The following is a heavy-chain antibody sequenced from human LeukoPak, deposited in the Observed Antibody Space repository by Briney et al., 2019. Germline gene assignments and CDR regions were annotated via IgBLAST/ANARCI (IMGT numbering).Heavy chain of an antibody. D-gene: IGHD1-14*01. J-gene: IGHJ4*02. V-gene: IGHV3-73*01. CDR2: IRSKANSYAT. CDR1: GFTFSGSA. Sequence: GGSLRLSCAASGFTFSGSAMHWVRQASGKGLEWVGRIRSKANSYATAYAASVKGRFTISRDDSKNTAYLQMNSLKTEDTAVYYCASFSRGGGKTGSFDYWGQGTLVTVSS. CDR3: ASFSRGGGKTGSFDY.